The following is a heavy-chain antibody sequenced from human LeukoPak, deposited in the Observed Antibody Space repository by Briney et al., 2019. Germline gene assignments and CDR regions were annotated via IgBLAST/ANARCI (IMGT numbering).Heavy chain of an antibody. CDR2: LSFDGATK. V-gene: IGHV3-30-3*01. CDR3: ARDAGNYNWGSDH. D-gene: IGHD7-27*01. J-gene: IGHJ4*02. CDR1: GFTFKNHA. Sequence: GGSLRLSCSASGFTFKNHALHWVRQTPGKGLEWVAVLSFDGATKYYVDSVKGRFIISRDNSRDTLYLQMSGLRVDDTAVYFCARDAGNYNWGSDHWGQGTLVTVSS.